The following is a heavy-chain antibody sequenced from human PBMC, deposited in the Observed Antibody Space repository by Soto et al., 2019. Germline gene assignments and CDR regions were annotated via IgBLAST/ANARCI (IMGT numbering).Heavy chain of an antibody. D-gene: IGHD5-12*01. J-gene: IGHJ6*02. Sequence: KPSETLSLTCAVYGGSFSGYYWSWIRQPPGKGLEWIGEINHSGSTNYNPSLKSRVTISVDTSKNQFSLKLSSVTAADTAVYYCARVVVEMATIYYYYGMDVWGQGTTVTVSS. CDR3: ARVVVEMATIYYYYGMDV. V-gene: IGHV4-34*01. CDR2: INHSGST. CDR1: GGSFSGYY.